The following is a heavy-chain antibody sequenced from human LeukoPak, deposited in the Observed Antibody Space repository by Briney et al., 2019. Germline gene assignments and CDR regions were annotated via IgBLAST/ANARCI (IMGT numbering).Heavy chain of an antibody. J-gene: IGHJ4*02. V-gene: IGHV3-30*03. CDR2: ISYDGSNK. CDR3: ARGKEMATIWTFDY. D-gene: IGHD5-24*01. CDR1: GFTFSDYY. Sequence: GSLRLSCAASGFTFSDYYMNWVRQAPGKGLEWVAVISYDGSNKYYADSVKGRFTISRDNSKNTLYLQMNSLRAEDTAVYYCARGKEMATIWTFDYWGQGTLVTVSS.